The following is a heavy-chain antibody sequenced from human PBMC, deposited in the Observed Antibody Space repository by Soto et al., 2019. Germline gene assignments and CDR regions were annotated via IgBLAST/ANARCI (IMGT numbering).Heavy chain of an antibody. CDR2: IDPSNSYT. J-gene: IGHJ4*02. Sequence: PGESLKISCSGSGYSFISYWISWVRQMPGQGLEWMGKIDPSNSYTNYSPSFQGHVTISADKSITTAYLQWSSLKASDTAMYYCARHYSSSSAAEYWGQGTLVTVSS. V-gene: IGHV5-10-1*01. CDR3: ARHYSSSSAAEY. D-gene: IGHD6-6*01. CDR1: GYSFISYW.